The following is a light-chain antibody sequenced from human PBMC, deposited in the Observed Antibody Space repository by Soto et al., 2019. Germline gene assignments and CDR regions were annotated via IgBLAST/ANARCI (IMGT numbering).Light chain of an antibody. CDR1: LSVSTN. V-gene: IGKV3-15*01. Sequence: ETVMTQSPATLSVSPGERVTLSCRASLSVSTNLAWYQQKPGQAPRLLIYGASTRATGIPARFSGSGSGTEFTLTISSLQSEDFALYYFQQYNNSPPFFGGGTKVQIK. J-gene: IGKJ4*01. CDR2: GAS. CDR3: QQYNNSPPF.